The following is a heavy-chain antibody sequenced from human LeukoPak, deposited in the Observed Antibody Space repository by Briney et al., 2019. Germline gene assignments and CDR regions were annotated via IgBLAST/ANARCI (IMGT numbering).Heavy chain of an antibody. CDR3: ARLIGYCSSTSCYGPYYFDY. V-gene: IGHV4-31*03. Sequence: SQTLSLTCTVSGGSISSGGYYWSWIRQHPGKGLEWIGYIYYSGSTYYNPSLKSRVTISVDTSKNQFSLKLSSVTAADTAVYYCARLIGYCSSTSCYGPYYFDYWGQGTLVTVSS. CDR2: IYYSGST. D-gene: IGHD2-2*01. CDR1: GGSISSGGYY. J-gene: IGHJ4*02.